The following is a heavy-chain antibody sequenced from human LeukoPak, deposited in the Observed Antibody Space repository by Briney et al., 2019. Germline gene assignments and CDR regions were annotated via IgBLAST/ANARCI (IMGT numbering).Heavy chain of an antibody. Sequence: PSETLSLTCTVSSGSISISSYYWGWIRQPPGKGLDWIGSIYYSGSTYYNPSLKSRVNISVDTSKNQFSLKLSSVTAADTAVYYCARYRIAVAGTANWGQGTLVTVSS. CDR1: SGSISISSYY. CDR3: ARYRIAVAGTAN. J-gene: IGHJ4*02. D-gene: IGHD6-19*01. CDR2: IYYSGST. V-gene: IGHV4-39*01.